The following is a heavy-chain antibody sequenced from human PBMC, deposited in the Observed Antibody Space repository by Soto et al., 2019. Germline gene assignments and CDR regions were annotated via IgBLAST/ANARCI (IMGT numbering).Heavy chain of an antibody. D-gene: IGHD2-21*02. CDR2: INGGNGNT. V-gene: IGHV1-3*01. CDR1: GYTFTNYA. CDR3: ARAYCGGDCPPGGY. Sequence: QVQLGQSGAEVMKPGASVKVSCKASGYTFTNYAIHWVRQAPGQRLEWMGWINGGNGNTKYSQRFQGRVTITRDASASTVYMELSSLRSEDTAVFYCARAYCGGDCPPGGYWGQGALVTVSS. J-gene: IGHJ4*02.